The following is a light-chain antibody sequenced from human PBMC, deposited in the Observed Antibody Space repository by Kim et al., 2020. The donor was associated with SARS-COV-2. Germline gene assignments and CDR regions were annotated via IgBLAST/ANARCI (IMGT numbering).Light chain of an antibody. Sequence: DIQMTQSPSSLSASVGDRVTITCRASQGISTSLGWYQQKPGKRPKLLIYDASTLQTGVPSRFSGSGYGTDFTLTISSLQPEDFATYYCQNYDSAPLTFGGGTKVDIK. V-gene: IGKV1-27*01. CDR3: QNYDSAPLT. CDR1: QGISTS. CDR2: DAS. J-gene: IGKJ4*01.